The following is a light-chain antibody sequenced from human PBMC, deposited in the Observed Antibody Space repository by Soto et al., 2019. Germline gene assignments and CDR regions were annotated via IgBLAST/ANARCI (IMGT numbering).Light chain of an antibody. CDR2: EVS. CDR3: SSYTSSSTWV. J-gene: IGLJ3*02. CDR1: SSDVGGYNY. Sequence: QSVLTQPASVSGSPGQSITISCTGTSSDVGGYNYVSWYQQHPGKAPKLMIYEVSHRPSGVSSRFSGSKSGNTASLTISGLQAEDEADYYCSSYTSSSTWVFGGGTKLTVL. V-gene: IGLV2-14*01.